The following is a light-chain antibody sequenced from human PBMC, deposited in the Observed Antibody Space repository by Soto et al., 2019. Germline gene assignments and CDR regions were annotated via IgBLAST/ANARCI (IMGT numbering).Light chain of an antibody. CDR2: EGT. CDR1: SSDVGTFNL. J-gene: IGLJ2*01. V-gene: IGLV2-14*02. Sequence: QSALTQPASVSGFLGQSITMSCTGSSSDVGTFNLVSWFQQHPGKAPKLLIFEGTKRPSGVSGRFFGSKSGNTASLTISGLQPEDEADYYCSSYRSSIIPVVFGGGTKLTVL. CDR3: SSYRSSIIPVV.